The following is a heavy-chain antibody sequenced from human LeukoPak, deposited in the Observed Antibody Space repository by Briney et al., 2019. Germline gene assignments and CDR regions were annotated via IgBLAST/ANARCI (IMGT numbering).Heavy chain of an antibody. Sequence: GESLKISXKGSGYSFTSYWIGWVRQRPGKGLEWTGIIYPGDSDTRYSPSFQGQVTISADKSISTAYLQWSSLKASDTAMYYCARVSIVGATTDAFDIWGQGTMVTVSS. CDR2: IYPGDSDT. D-gene: IGHD1-26*01. CDR1: GYSFTSYW. J-gene: IGHJ3*02. V-gene: IGHV5-51*01. CDR3: ARVSIVGATTDAFDI.